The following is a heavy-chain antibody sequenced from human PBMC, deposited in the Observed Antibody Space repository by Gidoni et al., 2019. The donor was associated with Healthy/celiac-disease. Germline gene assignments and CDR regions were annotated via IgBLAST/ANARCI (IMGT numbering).Heavy chain of an antibody. CDR1: SNAW. V-gene: IGHV3-15*07. Sequence: SNAWMNWVRQAPGKGLEWVGRIKSKTDGGTTDYAAPVKGRFTISRDDSKNTLYLQMNSLKTEDTAVYYCTTWGYDSSGYYYDYWGQGTLVTVSS. D-gene: IGHD3-22*01. CDR3: TTWGYDSSGYYYDY. J-gene: IGHJ4*02. CDR2: IKSKTDGGTT.